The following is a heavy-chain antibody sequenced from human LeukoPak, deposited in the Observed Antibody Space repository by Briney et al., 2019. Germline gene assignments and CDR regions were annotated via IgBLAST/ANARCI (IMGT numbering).Heavy chain of an antibody. CDR3: TRDRSRAEDD. Sequence: GGSLRLSCAAPGFTFSGHWMSWVRQAPGKGLEWVANINQGGSDKYYVDSVKGRFTTSRDNANNLLYLQMNSLRGEDTAVYYCTRDRSRAEDDWGQGTLVTVSS. V-gene: IGHV3-7*01. CDR2: INQGGSDK. D-gene: IGHD1-14*01. CDR1: GFTFSGHW. J-gene: IGHJ4*02.